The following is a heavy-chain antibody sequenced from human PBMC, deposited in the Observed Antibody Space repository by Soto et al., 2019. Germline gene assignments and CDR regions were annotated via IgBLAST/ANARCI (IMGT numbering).Heavy chain of an antibody. D-gene: IGHD3-3*01. CDR3: ARVGVVGYTPATHFDS. Sequence: GDSLKISCKGSGYTFSNYWIVWVRQMPGKGLEWMGIIYPGDLNTRYSPSFQGQVTISADRSISTAYLQWSSLQASDTAMYYCARVGVVGYTPATHFDSGGQETVLPVSS. CDR2: IYPGDLNT. J-gene: IGHJ4*02. CDR1: GYTFSNYW. V-gene: IGHV5-51*01.